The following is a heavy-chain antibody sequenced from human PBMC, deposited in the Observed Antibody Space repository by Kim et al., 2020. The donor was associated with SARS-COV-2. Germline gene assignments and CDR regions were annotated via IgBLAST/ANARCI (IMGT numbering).Heavy chain of an antibody. CDR3: ARDLMGARYFDY. J-gene: IGHJ4*02. V-gene: IGHV4-39*07. Sequence: YYHPSPKSRVTRSVDTSKNQCSLKLSSVTAADTAVYYCARDLMGARYFDYWGQGTLVTVSS. D-gene: IGHD1-26*01.